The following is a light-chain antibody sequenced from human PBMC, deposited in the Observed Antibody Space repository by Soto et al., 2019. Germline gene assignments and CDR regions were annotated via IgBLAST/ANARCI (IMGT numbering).Light chain of an antibody. Sequence: QSALTQPRSVSGSPGHSVTISCTGTSSDVGAYNYVSWYQQHPGKAPKLMIYEVSNRPSGVSNRFSGSKSGNTASLTISGLQAEDEADYYCSSYTSSSTLVVFGGGTKLTVL. CDR2: EVS. CDR3: SSYTSSSTLVV. CDR1: SSDVGAYNY. V-gene: IGLV2-14*01. J-gene: IGLJ2*01.